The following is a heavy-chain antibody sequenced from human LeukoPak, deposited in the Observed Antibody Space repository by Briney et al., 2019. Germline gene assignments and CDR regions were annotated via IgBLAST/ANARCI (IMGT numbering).Heavy chain of an antibody. CDR3: TKAGSGYSSGWYNGFDS. J-gene: IGHJ4*02. D-gene: IGHD6-19*01. V-gene: IGHV3-23*01. Sequence: GGSLRLSCAASGFTFSSYAMSWVRQAPGKGLEWVSSISSSGDRTYYTDSVKGRFTISRDSFKNTLYLQMNRLRPEDTAVYYCTKAGSGYSSGWYNGFDSWGQGTLVTVSS. CDR2: ISSSGDRT. CDR1: GFTFSSYA.